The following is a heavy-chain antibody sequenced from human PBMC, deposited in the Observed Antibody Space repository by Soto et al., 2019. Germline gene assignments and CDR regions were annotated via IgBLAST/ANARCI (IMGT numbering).Heavy chain of an antibody. J-gene: IGHJ4*02. D-gene: IGHD6-13*01. V-gene: IGHV6-1*01. CDR3: ERLIGNSWLDY. CDR2: TYYRSKWYS. CDR1: GDSFSSYSVV. Sequence: PSQTLSLTCAISGDSFSSYSVVWNWIRQSPSGGLEWLGRTYYRSKWYSEYAISVQSRITVNADTSKNQVSLQLDSVTPDETAVYFGERLIGNSWLDYWGQVTLVTVSS.